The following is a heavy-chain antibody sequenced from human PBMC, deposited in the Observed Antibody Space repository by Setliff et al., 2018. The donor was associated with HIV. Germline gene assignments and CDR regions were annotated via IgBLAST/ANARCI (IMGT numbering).Heavy chain of an antibody. V-gene: IGHV1-8*01. CDR2: MNPNSGVS. J-gene: IGHJ6*04. D-gene: IGHD3-10*01. Sequence: ASVKVSCKASGHTFTNDDIQWLRRATVQGLEWMGWMNPNSGVSGYAQKFQGRVTMTRDTSISTAYMELSSLTSEDTGVYYCASGKGVGGVIITGGLDVWGKGTMVTVSS. CDR3: ASGKGVGGVIITGGLDV. CDR1: GHTFTNDD.